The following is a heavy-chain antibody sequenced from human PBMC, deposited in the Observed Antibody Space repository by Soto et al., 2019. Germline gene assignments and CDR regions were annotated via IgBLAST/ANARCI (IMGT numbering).Heavy chain of an antibody. J-gene: IGHJ5*02. V-gene: IGHV4-61*01. CDR1: GGSVSSGSYY. CDR3: ARVTVPAANPKFAP. Sequence: PSETLSLTCSVSGGSVSSGSYYWSWIRQPPGKGLEWIGYIYYSGSTNYNPSLKSRVTISVDTSKNQFSLKLRSVTAADKAVYYCARVTVPAANPKFAPRGQGTLVTDS. D-gene: IGHD2-2*01. CDR2: IYYSGST.